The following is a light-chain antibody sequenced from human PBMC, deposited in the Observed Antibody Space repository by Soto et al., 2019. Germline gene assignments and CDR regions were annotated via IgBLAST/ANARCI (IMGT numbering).Light chain of an antibody. J-gene: IGLJ1*01. CDR1: SNDVGRYNL. V-gene: IGLV2-23*01. CDR3: SSYAGNYIYV. CDR2: EAT. Sequence: QSALTQPASVSGSPEQSITISCTGTSNDVGRYNLVSWYQQHPGKAPKVMIYEATKRPSGVSNRFSGSKSGNTASLTISGLQAEDEADYYCSSYAGNYIYVFATGTKLTVL.